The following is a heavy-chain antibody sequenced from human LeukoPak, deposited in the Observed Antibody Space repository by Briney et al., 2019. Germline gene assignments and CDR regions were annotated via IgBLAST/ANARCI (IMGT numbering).Heavy chain of an antibody. J-gene: IGHJ4*02. V-gene: IGHV3-21*01. CDR3: ARTCSGGSCYGY. D-gene: IGHD2-15*01. CDR1: GFTFSSYS. CDR2: ISSSSSYI. Sequence: GWSLRLSCAASGFTFSSYSMNWVRQAPGKGLEWVSSISSSSSYIYYADSVKGRFTISRDNAKNSLYLQMNSLRAEDTAVYYCARTCSGGSCYGYWGQGTLVTVSS.